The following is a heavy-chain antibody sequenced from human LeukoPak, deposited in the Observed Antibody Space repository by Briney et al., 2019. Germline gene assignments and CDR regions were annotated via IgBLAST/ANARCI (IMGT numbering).Heavy chain of an antibody. CDR2: ISYDGSNK. J-gene: IGHJ4*02. CDR1: GFTFSSYG. V-gene: IGHV3-30*03. Sequence: VQPGRSLRLSCAASGFTFSSYGMHWVRQAPGKRLEWVAIISYDGSNKYYADSVQGRFTISRDNSKNTLYLQMNSLRAEDTAVYYCARVVLYYDFWSAYFHDWGQGTLVTVSS. CDR3: ARVVLYYDFWSAYFHD. D-gene: IGHD3-3*01.